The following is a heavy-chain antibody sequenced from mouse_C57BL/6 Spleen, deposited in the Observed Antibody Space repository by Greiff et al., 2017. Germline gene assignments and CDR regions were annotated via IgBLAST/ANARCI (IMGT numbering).Heavy chain of an antibody. CDR3: ARGFHYYGSSYYFDY. CDR2: FHPYNDDT. J-gene: IGHJ2*01. CDR1: GYTFTTYP. Sequence: QVQLQQSGAELVKPGASVKMSCKASGYTFTTYPIEWMKQNHGKSLEWIGNFHPYNDDTKYNEKFKGKATLTVEKSSSTVYLELSRLTSDDSAVYYCARGFHYYGSSYYFDYWGQGTTLTVSS. V-gene: IGHV1-47*01. D-gene: IGHD1-1*01.